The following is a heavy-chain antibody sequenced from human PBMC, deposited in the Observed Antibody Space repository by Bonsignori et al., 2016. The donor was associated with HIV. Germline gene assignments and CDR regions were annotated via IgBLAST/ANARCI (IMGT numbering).Heavy chain of an antibody. Sequence: ASVKVSCKASGYTFTSYDINWVRQATGQGLEWMGWMNPNSGNTGYAQKFQGRVTMTRNTSISTAYMELSSLRSEDTAVYYCARGRRSEYYFDYWGQGTLVTVSS. CDR1: GYTFTSYD. J-gene: IGHJ4*02. CDR3: ARGRRSEYYFDY. CDR2: MNPNSGNT. V-gene: IGHV1-8*01. D-gene: IGHD3-10*01.